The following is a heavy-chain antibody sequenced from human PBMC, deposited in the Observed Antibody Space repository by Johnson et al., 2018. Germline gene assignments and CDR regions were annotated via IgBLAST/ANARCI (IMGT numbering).Heavy chain of an antibody. D-gene: IGHD6-6*01. CDR3: ARERAFIAARTYYYYYYMDV. CDR2: INHSGST. Sequence: QVQLQQWGAGLLKXSETXSLXCAVYGESFSFYYWTWIRQFPGKGLEWIGEINHSGSTNYNPSLKSRVTLSIHTSKNQFSLKLTSVTAADTAVYYCARERAFIAARTYYYYYYMDVWDKGTTVTVSS. CDR1: GESFSFYY. J-gene: IGHJ6*03. V-gene: IGHV4-34*01.